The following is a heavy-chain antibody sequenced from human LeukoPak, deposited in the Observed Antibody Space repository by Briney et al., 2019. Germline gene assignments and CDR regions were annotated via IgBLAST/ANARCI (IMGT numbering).Heavy chain of an antibody. D-gene: IGHD6-13*01. CDR3: ARAYSSSWYSYGPRTFDY. CDR2: MNPNSGNT. Sequence: ASVKVSCKASGYTFTGYYMHWVRQATGQGLEWMGWMNPNSGNTGYAQKFQGRVTMTRNTSISTAYMELSSLRSEDTAVYYCARAYSSSWYSYGPRTFDYWGQGTLVTVSS. CDR1: GYTFTGYY. J-gene: IGHJ4*02. V-gene: IGHV1-8*02.